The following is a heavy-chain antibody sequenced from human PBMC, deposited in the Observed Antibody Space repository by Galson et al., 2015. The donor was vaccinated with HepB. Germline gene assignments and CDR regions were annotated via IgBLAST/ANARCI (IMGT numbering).Heavy chain of an antibody. CDR3: ARANGDDSSGYYYPGT. CDR1: GSTFTSYG. Sequence: SVTVSCKASGSTFTSYGISWVRQAPGQGLEWMGWISAYNGNTNYAQKLQGRVTMTTDTSTSTAYMELRSLRSDDTAVYYCARANGDDSSGYYYPGTWGQGTLVTVSS. CDR2: ISAYNGNT. J-gene: IGHJ4*02. D-gene: IGHD3-22*01. V-gene: IGHV1-18*04.